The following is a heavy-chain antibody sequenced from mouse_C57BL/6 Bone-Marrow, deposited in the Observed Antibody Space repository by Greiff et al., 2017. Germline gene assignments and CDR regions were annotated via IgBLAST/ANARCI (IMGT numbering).Heavy chain of an antibody. CDR1: GYTFTSYW. CDR2: IYPGSGST. V-gene: IGHV1-55*01. CDR3: ARRGPYYYGMDY. J-gene: IGHJ4*01. Sequence: VQLQQSGAELVKPGASVKMSCKASGYTFTSYWINWVKQRTGQGLEWIGDIYPGSGSTNYNEKFKSKATVTVDTSSSTAYMQLSSLTSEDSAVYYCARRGPYYYGMDYWGQGTTLTVSS.